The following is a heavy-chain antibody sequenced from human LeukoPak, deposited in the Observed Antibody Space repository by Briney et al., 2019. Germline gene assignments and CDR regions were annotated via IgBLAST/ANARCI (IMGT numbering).Heavy chain of an antibody. Sequence: ASVKVSCKASGYTFTSYDINWVRQATGQGLEWMGWMNPNSGNTGYAQKFQGRVTMTRNTSISTAYMELSSLRSEDTAVYYCARESSEGVVVAAATGDYYYYGMDVWGQGTTVTVSS. D-gene: IGHD2-15*01. J-gene: IGHJ6*02. CDR3: ARESSEGVVVAAATGDYYYYGMDV. V-gene: IGHV1-8*01. CDR1: GYTFTSYD. CDR2: MNPNSGNT.